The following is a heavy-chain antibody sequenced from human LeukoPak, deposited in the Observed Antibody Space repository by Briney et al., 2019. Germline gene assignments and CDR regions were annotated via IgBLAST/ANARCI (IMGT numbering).Heavy chain of an antibody. V-gene: IGHV4-34*01. Sequence: PSETLSLTCAVYGGSFSGYYWSWIRQPPGKGLEWIGEINHSGSTNYNPPLKSRVTISVDTSKNQFSLKLSSVTAADTAVYYCASFLHRWYFDLWGCGTLVTVSS. CDR1: GGSFSGYY. D-gene: IGHD4-11*01. CDR2: INHSGST. CDR3: ASFLHRWYFDL. J-gene: IGHJ2*01.